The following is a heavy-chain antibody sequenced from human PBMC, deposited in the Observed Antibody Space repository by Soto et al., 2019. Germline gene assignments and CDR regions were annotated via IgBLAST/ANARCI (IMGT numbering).Heavy chain of an antibody. V-gene: IGHV1-69*01. CDR1: GGTFSSYA. J-gene: IGHJ5*02. D-gene: IGHD1-26*01. Sequence: QVQLVQSGAEVKKPGSSVKVSCKASGGTFSSYAISWVRQAPGQGLEWMGGIIPIFGTANYAQKFQGRVTITADESTGTAYIERSSLRSEDTAVYYCGRDRSWEPLDWFDPWGQGTLVNVSS. CDR2: IIPIFGTA. CDR3: GRDRSWEPLDWFDP.